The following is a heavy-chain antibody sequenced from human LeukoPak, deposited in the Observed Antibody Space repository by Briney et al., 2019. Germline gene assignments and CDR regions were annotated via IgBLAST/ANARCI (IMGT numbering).Heavy chain of an antibody. CDR1: GGSIISYY. V-gene: IGHV4-59*01. CDR3: ARGHPSGYYYWYFDL. CDR2: IYYSGST. D-gene: IGHD3-22*01. Sequence: PSETLSLTCTVSGGSIISYYWSWIRQPPGRGLEWIGYIYYSGSTNYNPSLKSRVTISVDTSKNQFSLKLSSVTAADTAVYYCARGHPSGYYYWYFDLWRRGTLVTASS. J-gene: IGHJ2*01.